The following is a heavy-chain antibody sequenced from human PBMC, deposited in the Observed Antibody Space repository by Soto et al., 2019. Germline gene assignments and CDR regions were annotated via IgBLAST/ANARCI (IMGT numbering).Heavy chain of an antibody. CDR2: INHSGSI. D-gene: IGHD6-19*01. J-gene: IGHJ4*02. Sequence: QVQLQQWGAGLLKPSETLSLTCAVYGGSFSGYYWSWIRQPPGKGLEWIGEINHSGSIHYNPSLKSRVTISADTPNNQFSLKLSSVTAADTAVYYCARGSQWLDYWGQGALVTVSS. CDR1: GGSFSGYY. CDR3: ARGSQWLDY. V-gene: IGHV4-34*01.